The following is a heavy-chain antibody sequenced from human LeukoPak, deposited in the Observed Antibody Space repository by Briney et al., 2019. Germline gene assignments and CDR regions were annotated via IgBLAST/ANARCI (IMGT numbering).Heavy chain of an antibody. J-gene: IGHJ4*02. CDR1: GFKFDDYT. CDR2: VSWNSDHT. CDR3: AKDFQGIVGATQIDF. Sequence: PGGSLRLSCAASGFKFDDYTMHWVRRPPGKGLEWVSLVSWNSDHTSYADSVKGRFTISRDNSKNPLYLEMSSLRIEDTAFYYCAKDFQGIVGATQIDFWGQGTLVTVSS. V-gene: IGHV3-43*01. D-gene: IGHD1-26*01.